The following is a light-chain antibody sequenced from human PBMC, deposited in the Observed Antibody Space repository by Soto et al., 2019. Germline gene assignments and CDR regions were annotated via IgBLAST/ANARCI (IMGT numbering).Light chain of an antibody. CDR3: QQLNSYWYT. V-gene: IGKV1-9*01. J-gene: IGKJ2*01. CDR1: QGISSY. Sequence: DIQLTQSPSFLSASVGDRVTITCRASQGISSYLAWYQQKPGKAPKLLINGASTLQSGVPSRFSGSRSGTEFTLTINSLQPEDIGTYYYQQLNSYWYTFGQGTKLEI. CDR2: GAS.